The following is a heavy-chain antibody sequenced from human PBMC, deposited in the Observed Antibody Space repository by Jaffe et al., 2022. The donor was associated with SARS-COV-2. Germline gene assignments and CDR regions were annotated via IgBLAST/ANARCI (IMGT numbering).Heavy chain of an antibody. V-gene: IGHV5-51*01. D-gene: IGHD3-22*01. CDR3: ARQGGHYYDSSGYYYFPSAFDI. CDR2: IYPGDSDT. Sequence: EVQLVQSGAEVKKPGESLKISCKGSGYSFTSYWIGWVRQMPGKGLEWMGIIYPGDSDTRYSPSFQGQVTISADKSISTAYLQWSSLKASDTAMYYCARQGGHYYDSSGYYYFPSAFDIWGQGTMVTVSS. CDR1: GYSFTSYW. J-gene: IGHJ3*02.